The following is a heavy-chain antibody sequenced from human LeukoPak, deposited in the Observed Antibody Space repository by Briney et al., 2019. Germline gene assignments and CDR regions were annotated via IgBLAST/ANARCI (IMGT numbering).Heavy chain of an antibody. CDR3: ARCTTGRTFGSLREIKRSREIDY. D-gene: IGHD1-1*01. V-gene: IGHV3-74*01. CDR2: INSDGSST. CDR1: GFTFSSYW. Sequence: NPGGSLRLSCAASGFTFSSYWMHWVRQAPGKGLVWVSRINSDGSSTSYADSVKGRFTISRDNAKNTLYLQMNSLRVEDTAVYYCARCTTGRTFGSLREIKRSREIDYWGQGTLVTVSS. J-gene: IGHJ4*02.